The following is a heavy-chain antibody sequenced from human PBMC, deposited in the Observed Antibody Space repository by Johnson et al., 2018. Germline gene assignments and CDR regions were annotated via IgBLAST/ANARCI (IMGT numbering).Heavy chain of an antibody. J-gene: IGHJ4*02. Sequence: QVQLVESGGGVVQPGRSLRLSCAASGFTFSTYAMHWVRQVPGRGLEWVAVISSDEKSKYYADSVKGRFTISRDNSRNTRYLQMTSLRPDDTAVYYCVPEGTRHCFDYWGQGTLVTVSS. V-gene: IGHV3-30*04. CDR3: VPEGTRHCFDY. CDR2: ISSDEKSK. CDR1: GFTFSTYA.